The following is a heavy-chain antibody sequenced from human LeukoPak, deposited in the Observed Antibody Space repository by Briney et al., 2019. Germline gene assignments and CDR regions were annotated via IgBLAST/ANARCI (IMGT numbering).Heavy chain of an antibody. CDR1: GYIFSNYW. D-gene: IGHD3-16*01. Sequence: GESLKISCKGSGYIFSNYWIGWVRQMPGEGLEWMGIIYSGDSDVRYSPSFQGQVTISVDRSISTAYLQWSSLKASDSAMYYCAREGVGGYAFDIWGQGTMVTVSS. V-gene: IGHV5-51*01. J-gene: IGHJ3*02. CDR3: AREGVGGYAFDI. CDR2: IYSGDSDV.